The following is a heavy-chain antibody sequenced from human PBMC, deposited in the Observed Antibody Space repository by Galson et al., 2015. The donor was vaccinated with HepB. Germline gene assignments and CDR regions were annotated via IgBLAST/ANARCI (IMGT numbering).Heavy chain of an antibody. CDR2: ISHDGRNK. Sequence: SLRLSCAASGFTFSYYAMHWVRQAPGKGLEWVADISHDGRNKYYADSVKGRFTIFRDNSDNTLSLQMNSLRPEDTAIYYCAKDVYSWGAVGTIDYWGRGTLVTVSS. CDR3: AKDVYSWGAVGTIDY. V-gene: IGHV3-30*01. D-gene: IGHD6-13*01. CDR1: GFTFSYYA. J-gene: IGHJ4*02.